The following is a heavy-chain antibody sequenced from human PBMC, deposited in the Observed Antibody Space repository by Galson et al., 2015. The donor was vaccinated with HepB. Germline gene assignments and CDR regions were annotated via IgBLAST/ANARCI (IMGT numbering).Heavy chain of an antibody. J-gene: IGHJ3*02. Sequence: SLRLSCAASGFTVSSNYMSWVRQAPGKGLEWVSVIYSGGSTYYAASVKGRFTIARDTSKNTLYLQMNSLRAEDTAVYYCARDVVVAATGAPTDAFDIWGQGTMVTVSS. CDR1: GFTVSSNY. V-gene: IGHV3-66*01. CDR3: ARDVVVAATGAPTDAFDI. CDR2: IYSGGST. D-gene: IGHD2-15*01.